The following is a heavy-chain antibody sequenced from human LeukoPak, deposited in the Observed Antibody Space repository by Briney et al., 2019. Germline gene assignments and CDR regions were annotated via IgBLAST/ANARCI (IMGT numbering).Heavy chain of an antibody. CDR3: ASFLFYYDSSGYPHWFDP. CDR2: INPNSGGT. Sequence: GASVEVSCKASGYTFTGYYMHWVRQAPGQGLEWMGWINPNSGGTNYAQKFQGRVTMTRDTSISTAYMELSRLRSDDTAVYYCASFLFYYDSSGYPHWFDPWGQGTLVTVSS. J-gene: IGHJ5*02. V-gene: IGHV1-2*02. CDR1: GYTFTGYY. D-gene: IGHD3-22*01.